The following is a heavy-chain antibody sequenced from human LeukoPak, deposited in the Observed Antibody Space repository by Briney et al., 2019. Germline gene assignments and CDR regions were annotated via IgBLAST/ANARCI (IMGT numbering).Heavy chain of an antibody. D-gene: IGHD6-6*01. CDR2: IIPILGIA. CDR1: GGTFSSYT. J-gene: IGHJ4*02. Sequence: SVKVSCKASGGTFSSYTISWVRQAPGQGLEWMGRIIPILGIANYAQKFQGRVTITADKSTSTAYMELSSLRSEDTAVYYCARGATSSSSGLNYWGQGTLVTVSS. V-gene: IGHV1-69*02. CDR3: ARGATSSSSGLNY.